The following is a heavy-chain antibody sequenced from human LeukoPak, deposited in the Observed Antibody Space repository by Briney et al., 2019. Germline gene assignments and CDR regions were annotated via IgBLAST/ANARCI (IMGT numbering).Heavy chain of an antibody. J-gene: IGHJ3*02. D-gene: IGHD4-17*01. V-gene: IGHV4-31*03. Sequence: SQTLSLTCPVSGGSISSVGYYWSWIRQHPGKGLEWIGYIYYSGSTYYNPSLKSRVTISVDTSKNQFSLKLSSVTAADTAVYYCARPSTVTTGGAFDIWGQGTMVTVSS. CDR3: ARPSTVTTGGAFDI. CDR1: GGSISSVGYY. CDR2: IYYSGST.